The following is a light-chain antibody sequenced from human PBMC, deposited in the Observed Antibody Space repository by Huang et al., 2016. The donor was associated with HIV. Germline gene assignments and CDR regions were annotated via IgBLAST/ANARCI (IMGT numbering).Light chain of an antibody. Sequence: DIVMTQSPGSLTVSLGERASINCTSSKPLLSTANNKSYLAWYQQKPRQPPKALIYWAPNRESGVPERFSGSGSGTDFTLTISSLQAEDVALYYCQQYYSASITFGQGTRVEI. V-gene: IGKV4-1*01. J-gene: IGKJ5*01. CDR3: QQYYSASIT. CDR1: KPLLSTANNKSY. CDR2: WAP.